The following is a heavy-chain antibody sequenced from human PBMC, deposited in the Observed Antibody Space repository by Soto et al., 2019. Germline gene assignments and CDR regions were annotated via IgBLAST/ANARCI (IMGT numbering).Heavy chain of an antibody. J-gene: IGHJ4*02. Sequence: PGESLKISCKGSGYSFTSYWIGWVRQMPGKGLEWMGIIYPGDSDTRYSPSFQGQVTISADKSISTAYLQWSSLKASDTAMYYCGRFPPPSYVYIWGSYRWYFDYWGQGTLVTVSS. CDR2: IYPGDSDT. D-gene: IGHD3-16*02. CDR3: GRFPPPSYVYIWGSYRWYFDY. V-gene: IGHV5-51*01. CDR1: GYSFTSYW.